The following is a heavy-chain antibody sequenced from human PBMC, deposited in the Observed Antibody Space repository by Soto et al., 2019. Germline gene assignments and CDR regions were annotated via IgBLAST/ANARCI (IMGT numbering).Heavy chain of an antibody. V-gene: IGHV3-11*06. J-gene: IGHJ4*02. D-gene: IGHD3-9*01. CDR3: ASGYNPGYIDY. Sequence: GGSLRLSCAASGFTFSNFYMTWIRQPPGKGLEWVSHISSSSSYTNYADSVKGRFTISRDNAKKSLYLQMNSLRVEETAVYYCASGYNPGYIDYWGQGTLVTVSS. CDR2: ISSSSSYT. CDR1: GFTFSNFY.